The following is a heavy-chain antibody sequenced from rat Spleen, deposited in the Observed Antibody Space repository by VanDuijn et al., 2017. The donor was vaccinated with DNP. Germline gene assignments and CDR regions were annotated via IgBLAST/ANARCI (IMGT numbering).Heavy chain of an antibody. V-gene: IGHV3-3*01. Sequence: EVQLQESGPGLVEPSQSLSLTCSVTGYSITRCCRSTWIRKFPGHKLEWMGYINSAGSTTYNPSHKGRISITSDTSKNQYFLQVNSVTTEDTATYYCTTESTYYGYFDYWGQGVMVPVYS. J-gene: IGHJ2*01. CDR2: INSAGST. CDR3: TTESTYYGYFDY. D-gene: IGHD1-9*01. CDR1: GYSITRCCR.